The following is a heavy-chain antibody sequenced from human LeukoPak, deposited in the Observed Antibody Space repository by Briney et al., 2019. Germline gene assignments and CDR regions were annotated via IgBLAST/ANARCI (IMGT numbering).Heavy chain of an antibody. CDR1: GYTFTIYY. CDR3: ARDCDRSGYYCY. V-gene: IGHV1-18*04. J-gene: IGHJ4*02. Sequence: ASVKVSCKASGYTFTIYYMHWVRRAPGQGLEWMGWISTYNDNTNYAQKLQGRVAINTDTSTSTDYMELRSLRSDDTAVYYCARDCDRSGYYCYWGQGTLVSVSS. CDR2: ISTYNDNT. D-gene: IGHD3-22*01.